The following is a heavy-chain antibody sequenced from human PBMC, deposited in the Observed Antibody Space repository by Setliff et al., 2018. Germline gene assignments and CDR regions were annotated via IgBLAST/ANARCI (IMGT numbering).Heavy chain of an antibody. CDR2: IYYSGNT. Sequence: SETLSLTCTVSGGSISSGDYYWTWIRQPPGKGLEWIGFIYYSGNTFYNPSLKSRVTISMDTYKNQFSLKVSSVTAADTAVYYCARSFSRREKFLLDYWGQGALVTVSS. J-gene: IGHJ4*02. CDR3: ARSFSRREKFLLDY. V-gene: IGHV4-30-4*08. CDR1: GGSISSGDYY.